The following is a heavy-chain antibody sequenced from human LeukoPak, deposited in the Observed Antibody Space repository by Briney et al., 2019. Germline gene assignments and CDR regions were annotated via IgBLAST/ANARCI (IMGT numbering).Heavy chain of an antibody. J-gene: IGHJ4*02. CDR1: GFTFSSYA. CDR2: ISGSGGST. Sequence: ESGGSLRLSCAASGFTFSSYAMSWVRQAPGKGLEWVSTISGSGGSTYYADSVKGRFTVSRDNSKNTLYLQMNSLRAEDAAVYYCAKESPHFDYWGQGTLVTVSS. V-gene: IGHV3-23*01. CDR3: AKESPHFDY.